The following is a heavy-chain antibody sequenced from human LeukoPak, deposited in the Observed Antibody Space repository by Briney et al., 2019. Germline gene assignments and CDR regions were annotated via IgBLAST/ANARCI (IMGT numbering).Heavy chain of an antibody. CDR1: GFTFNAYS. V-gene: IGHV3-30*03. Sequence: AGGSLRLACAASGFTFNAYSMGRVRQAPGKGLEWVAVISYDGSNKYYADSVKGRFTISRDNSKNTLYPQMNSLRAEDTAVYYCARDYYYDSSGYYYPFDYWGQGTLVTASS. CDR2: ISYDGSNK. J-gene: IGHJ4*02. D-gene: IGHD3-22*01. CDR3: ARDYYYDSSGYYYPFDY.